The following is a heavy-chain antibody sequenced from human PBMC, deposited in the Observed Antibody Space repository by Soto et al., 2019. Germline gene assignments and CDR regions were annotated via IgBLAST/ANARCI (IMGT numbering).Heavy chain of an antibody. CDR3: ARIAPYYYDSSGYVY. Sequence: SVKVSCKASRGTFSSNAISWVRQAPVQGLEWMGGIIPIFGTANYAQKFQGRVTITADESTSTAYMELSSLRSEDTAVYYCARIAPYYYDSSGYVYWGQGTLVTVSS. V-gene: IGHV1-69*01. CDR2: IIPIFGTA. J-gene: IGHJ4*02. CDR1: RGTFSSNA. D-gene: IGHD3-22*01.